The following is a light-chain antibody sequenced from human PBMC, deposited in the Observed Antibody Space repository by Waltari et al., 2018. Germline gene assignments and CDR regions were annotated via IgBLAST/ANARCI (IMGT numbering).Light chain of an antibody. CDR2: GAS. V-gene: IGKV3-20*01. J-gene: IGKJ1*01. Sequence: EIVLTHSPCPLSLSPGERGTPSCRASQSVSRFLAWYQQKPGQAPRLLIYGASTRATGIPDRFSGSGSGTDFSLTISRLEPEDFAVYYCQKYDRLPATFGQGTKVEIK. CDR1: QSVSRF. CDR3: QKYDRLPAT.